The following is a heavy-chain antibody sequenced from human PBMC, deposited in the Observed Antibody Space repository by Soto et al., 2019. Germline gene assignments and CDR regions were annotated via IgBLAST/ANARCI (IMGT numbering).Heavy chain of an antibody. CDR3: ASAYCGGDCYATYRSYYYYGMDV. V-gene: IGHV4-30-2*01. D-gene: IGHD2-21*02. CDR1: GGSISSGGYS. Sequence: SETLSLTCAVSGGSISSGGYSWSWIRQPPGKGLEWIGYIYHSGSTYYNPSLKSRVTISVDRSKNQFSLKLSSVTAADTAVYYCASAYCGGDCYATYRSYYYYGMDVWGQGTTGTVSS. J-gene: IGHJ6*02. CDR2: IYHSGST.